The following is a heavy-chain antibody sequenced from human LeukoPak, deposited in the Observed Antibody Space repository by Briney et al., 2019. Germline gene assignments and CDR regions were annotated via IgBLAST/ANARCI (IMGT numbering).Heavy chain of an antibody. CDR2: ISSSSSYI. J-gene: IGHJ1*01. D-gene: IGHD5-12*01. CDR3: ARDHESMVATAPTSEYFQH. CDR1: GFTFSSYW. V-gene: IGHV3-21*01. Sequence: PGGSLRLSCAASGFTFSSYWMNWVRQAPGKGLEWVSSISSSSSYIYHADSVKGRFTISRDNAKNSLYLQMNSLRAEDTAVYYCARDHESMVATAPTSEYFQHWGQGTLVTVSS.